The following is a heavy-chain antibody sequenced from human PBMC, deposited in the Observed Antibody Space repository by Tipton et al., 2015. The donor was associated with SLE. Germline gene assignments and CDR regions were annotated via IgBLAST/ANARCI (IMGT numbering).Heavy chain of an antibody. CDR1: GFTFSDFY. J-gene: IGHJ6*02. CDR3: ARDLLPGYYGMDV. CDR2: ISYDGSNK. Sequence: SLRLSCAASGFTFSDFYMSWIRQVPGKGLEWVAVISYDGSNKYYADSVKGRFTISRDNSKNTLYLQMHSLRSEDTAVYYCARDLLPGYYGMDVWGQGTTVTVSS. V-gene: IGHV3-30*03. D-gene: IGHD1-26*01.